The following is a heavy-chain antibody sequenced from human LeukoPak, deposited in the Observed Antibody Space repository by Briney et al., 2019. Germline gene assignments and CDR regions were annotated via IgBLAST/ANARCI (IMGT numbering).Heavy chain of an antibody. CDR2: ISSSSSYI. J-gene: IGHJ4*02. Sequence: PGGSLRLSRAASGFTFSSYSMNWVRQAPGKGLEWVSSISSSSSYIYYADSVKGRFTISRDNAKNSLYLQMNSLRAEDTAVYYCARHDHYSGGSCVYWGQGTLVTVSS. V-gene: IGHV3-21*01. D-gene: IGHD2-15*01. CDR3: ARHDHYSGGSCVY. CDR1: GFTFSSYS.